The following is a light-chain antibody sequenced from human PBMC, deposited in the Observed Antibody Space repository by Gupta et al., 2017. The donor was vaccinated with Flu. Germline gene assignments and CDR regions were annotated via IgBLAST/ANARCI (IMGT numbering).Light chain of an antibody. V-gene: IGKV1-5*03. Sequence: GVRFTLPCRARQGISSFLAWYQQKPGTAPKLLIYFASDLESGVPSRFSGSGSGTEFTLTISSLQPDDFATYYCQEYNSYSLTFGQGTKLEIK. CDR1: QGISSF. J-gene: IGKJ2*01. CDR2: FAS. CDR3: QEYNSYSLT.